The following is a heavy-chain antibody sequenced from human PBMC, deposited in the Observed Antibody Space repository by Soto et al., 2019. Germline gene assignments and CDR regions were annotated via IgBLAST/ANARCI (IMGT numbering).Heavy chain of an antibody. Sequence: LSLTCTVSGGSISSGDYYWSWIRQPPGKGLEWIGYIYYSGSTYYNPSLKSRVTISVDTSKNQFSLKLSSVTAADTAVYYCARVVRSKYYYDSSGYSMGYFDYWGQGTLVTVSS. V-gene: IGHV4-30-4*01. CDR2: IYYSGST. CDR3: ARVVRSKYYYDSSGYSMGYFDY. D-gene: IGHD3-22*01. J-gene: IGHJ4*02. CDR1: GGSISSGDYY.